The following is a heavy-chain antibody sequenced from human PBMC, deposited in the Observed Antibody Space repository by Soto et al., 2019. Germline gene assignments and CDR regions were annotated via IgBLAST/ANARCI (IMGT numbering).Heavy chain of an antibody. D-gene: IGHD3-3*01. J-gene: IGHJ6*04. V-gene: IGHV3-21*01. CDR3: GSWFTFLGVVTKSSYYYGRAF. CDR2: ISSSSSYI. CDR1: GFTFSSYS. Sequence: PGGSLRLSCAASGFTFSSYSMNWVRQAPGKGLEWVSSISSSSSYIYYADSVKGRFTISRDNAKNSLYLQMNSLRAEDTAVYYWGSWFTFLGVVTKSSYYYGRAFGAKGTTVPVPS.